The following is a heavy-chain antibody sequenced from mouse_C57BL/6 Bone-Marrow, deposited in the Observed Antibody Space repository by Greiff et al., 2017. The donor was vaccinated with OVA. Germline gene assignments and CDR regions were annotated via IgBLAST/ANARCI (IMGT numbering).Heavy chain of an antibody. CDR3: ARWRYSTTYAMDY. CDR1: GYTFTDYY. J-gene: IGHJ4*01. Sequence: EVQLQQSGPVLVKPGASVKMSCKASGYTFTDYYMNWVKQSHGKSLEWIGVINPYNGGTSYNQKFKGKATLTVDKSSSTAYMELNSLTSEDSAVYYCARWRYSTTYAMDYWGQGTSVTVSS. CDR2: INPYNGGT. V-gene: IGHV1-19*01. D-gene: IGHD2-1*01.